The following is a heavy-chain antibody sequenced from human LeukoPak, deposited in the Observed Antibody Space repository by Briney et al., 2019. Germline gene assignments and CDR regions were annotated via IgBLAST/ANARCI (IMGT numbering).Heavy chain of an antibody. J-gene: IGHJ6*02. CDR1: GGSISSYY. CDR2: IYTSGST. Sequence: SETLSLTCTVSGGSISSYYWSWIRQPAGKGLEWIGRIYTSGSTNYNPSLKSRVTMSVDTSKNQFSLKLSSVTAADTAVYYCARELDIVVVPAAKNYYYYYGMDVWGQGTTVTGSS. CDR3: ARELDIVVVPAAKNYYYYYGMDV. V-gene: IGHV4-4*07. D-gene: IGHD2-2*03.